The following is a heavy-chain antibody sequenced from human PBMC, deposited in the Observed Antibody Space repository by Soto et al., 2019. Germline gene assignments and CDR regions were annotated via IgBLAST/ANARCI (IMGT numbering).Heavy chain of an antibody. Sequence: ETLSLTCAVYGGSITNYYWSWIRQPPGKGLEWIGEIYHSGSTNYNPSLKSRVTISVDKSKNQFSLKLSSVTAADTAVYYCARSPDSSGYYPRWYYYGMDVWGQGTMVTVSS. CDR3: ARSPDSSGYYPRWYYYGMDV. CDR1: GGSITNYY. CDR2: IYHSGST. J-gene: IGHJ6*02. D-gene: IGHD3-22*01. V-gene: IGHV4-34*01.